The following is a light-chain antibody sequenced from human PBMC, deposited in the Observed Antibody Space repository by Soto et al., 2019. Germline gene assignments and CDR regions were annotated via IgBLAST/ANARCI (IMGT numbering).Light chain of an antibody. CDR2: GAP. V-gene: IGKV3-15*01. CDR1: QSVGSN. CDR3: QQYKNWPPET. Sequence: EIVMTQSPATLSVSPGERATLSCRASQSVGSNVAWYQQKPGQAPRILIYGAPTRATGISARFSGSGSGTEFTLTISSLQSEDFAVYYCQQYKNWPPETFGPGTKVDIK. J-gene: IGKJ3*01.